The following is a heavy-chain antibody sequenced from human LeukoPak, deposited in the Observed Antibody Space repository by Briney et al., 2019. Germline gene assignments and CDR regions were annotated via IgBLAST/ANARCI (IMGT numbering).Heavy chain of an antibody. D-gene: IGHD5-12*01. CDR2: IYSGGST. CDR1: GFTVSSNY. V-gene: IGHV3-53*01. Sequence: GGSLRLSCAASGFTVSSNYMSWVRQAPGKGLEWVSVIYSGGSTYYADSVKGRFTISRDNSKNTLYLQMNSLRAEDTAVYYCAKEMVIDMVATSGDYYFDYWGQGTLVTVSS. CDR3: AKEMVIDMVATSGDYYFDY. J-gene: IGHJ4*02.